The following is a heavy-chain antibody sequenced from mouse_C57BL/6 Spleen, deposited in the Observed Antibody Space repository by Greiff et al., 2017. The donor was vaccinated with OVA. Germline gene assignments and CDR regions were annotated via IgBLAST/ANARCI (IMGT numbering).Heavy chain of an antibody. V-gene: IGHV1-63*01. J-gene: IGHJ3*01. D-gene: IGHD1-1*01. CDR3: ARGYYGSSRFAY. CDR2: IYPGGGYT. CDR1: GYTFTNYW. Sequence: QVQLQQSGAELVRPGTSVKMSCKASGYTFTNYWIGWAKQRPGHGLEWIGDIYPGGGYTNYNEKFKGKATLTADKSSSTAYMQFISLTSEDSAIYYCARGYYGSSRFAYWGQGTLVTVSA.